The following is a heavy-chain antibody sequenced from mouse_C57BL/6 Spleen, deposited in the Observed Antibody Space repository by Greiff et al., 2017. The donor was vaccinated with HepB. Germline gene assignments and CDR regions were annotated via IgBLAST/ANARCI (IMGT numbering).Heavy chain of an antibody. CDR1: GYTFTSYG. D-gene: IGHD2-3*01. J-gene: IGHJ2*01. Sequence: VQLVESGAELARPGASVKLSCKASGYTFTSYGISWVKQRTGQGLEWIGEIYPRSGNTYYNEKFKGKATLTADKSSSTAYMELRSLTSEDSAVYFCARSGWLLTVDYWGQGTTLTVSS. CDR3: ARSGWLLTVDY. V-gene: IGHV1-81*01. CDR2: IYPRSGNT.